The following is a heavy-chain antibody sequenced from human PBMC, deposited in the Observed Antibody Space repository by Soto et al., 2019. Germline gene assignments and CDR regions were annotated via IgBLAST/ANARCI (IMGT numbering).Heavy chain of an antibody. CDR3: ARLDYGDYPFDY. D-gene: IGHD4-17*01. CDR2: INHSGST. V-gene: IGHV4-34*01. CDR1: GGSFSGYY. J-gene: IGHJ4*02. Sequence: QVQLQQWGAGLLKPSETLSLTCAVYGGSFSGYYWSWIRQPPGKGLEWIGEINHSGSTNYNPSLKSRVTISVATSKTQFSLKLSSVPAADTAVYYCARLDYGDYPFDYWGQGTLVTVSS.